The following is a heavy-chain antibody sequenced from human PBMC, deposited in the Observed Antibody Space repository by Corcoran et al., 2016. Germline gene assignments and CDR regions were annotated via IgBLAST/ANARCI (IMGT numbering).Heavy chain of an antibody. Sequence: QVQLQQWGAGLLKPSETLSLTCAVYGGSFSGYYWSWIRQPPGKGLEWIGEINHSGSTNYNPSLKSRVTISVDTSKNPFSLKLSSVTAADTAVYYCARGIYGGVKALDYWGQGTLVTVSS. J-gene: IGHJ4*02. CDR1: GGSFSGYY. V-gene: IGHV4-34*01. D-gene: IGHD4-17*01. CDR3: ARGIYGGVKALDY. CDR2: INHSGST.